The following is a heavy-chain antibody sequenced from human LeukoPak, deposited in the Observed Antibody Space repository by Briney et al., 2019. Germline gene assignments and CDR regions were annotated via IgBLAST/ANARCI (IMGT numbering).Heavy chain of an antibody. CDR1: GFPFSSYA. J-gene: IGHJ5*02. Sequence: GRSLRLSCAASGFPFSSYAMHWVRQAPGKGLEWVAVISYYGSNKYYADSVKVRFTISRDNSKNTLYLQMTSLRAEDTAVYYCAREMEYCSSTSCSNWFDPWGQGTLVTVSS. V-gene: IGHV3-30-3*01. CDR2: ISYYGSNK. CDR3: AREMEYCSSTSCSNWFDP. D-gene: IGHD2-2*01.